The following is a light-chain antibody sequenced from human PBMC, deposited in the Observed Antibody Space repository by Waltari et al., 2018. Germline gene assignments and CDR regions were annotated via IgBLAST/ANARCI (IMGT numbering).Light chain of an antibody. CDR3: QQSYSTLGWT. J-gene: IGKJ1*01. CDR1: QSISVY. CDR2: AAS. Sequence: DIQMTQSPSSLSASVGDKVNITCRASQSISVYLNWYQQKPGKAPKLLIYAASSLQSGVPSRFSGSGSGTDFTLTISSLQPEDFAIYYCQQSYSTLGWTFGQGTKVEIK. V-gene: IGKV1-39*01.